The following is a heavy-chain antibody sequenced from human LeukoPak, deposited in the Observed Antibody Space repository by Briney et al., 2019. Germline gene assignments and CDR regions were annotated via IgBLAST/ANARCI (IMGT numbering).Heavy chain of an antibody. CDR2: IKSKTDGGTT. V-gene: IGHV3-15*01. CDR3: PTIRGYTSSWPFDY. J-gene: IGHJ4*02. Sequence: PGGSLRLSCAASGFTFRNAWMSWVRQAPGKGLEWVGRIKSKTDGGTTDYAAPVKGRFTISRDDSKNTLYLQMNSLKSEDTAVYYCPTIRGYTSSWPFDYWGQGALVTVSS. CDR1: GFTFRNAW. D-gene: IGHD6-13*01.